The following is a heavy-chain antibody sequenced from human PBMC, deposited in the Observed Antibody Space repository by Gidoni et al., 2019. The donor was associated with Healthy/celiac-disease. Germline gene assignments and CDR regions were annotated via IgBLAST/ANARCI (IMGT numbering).Heavy chain of an antibody. Sequence: QVQLVPSGAEVKKPGASVKVSCQASGYTFTSYGLSWVRPAPGQGLEWMGWISAYNGNTNYAQKLQGRVTMTTDTSTSTAYMELRSLRSDDTAVYYCARDLQVSRFRELLASEYFQHWGQGTLVTVSS. CDR3: ARDLQVSRFRELLASEYFQH. D-gene: IGHD3-10*01. CDR2: ISAYNGNT. CDR1: GYTFTSYG. J-gene: IGHJ1*01. V-gene: IGHV1-18*01.